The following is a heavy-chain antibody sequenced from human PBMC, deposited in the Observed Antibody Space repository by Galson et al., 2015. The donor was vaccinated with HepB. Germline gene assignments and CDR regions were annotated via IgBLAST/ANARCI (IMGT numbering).Heavy chain of an antibody. V-gene: IGHV1-69*13. D-gene: IGHD2-15*01. CDR3: ARDPTGDNVAATPRFDY. CDR2: IIPIFGTA. Sequence: SVKVSCKASGGTFSSYAISWVRQAPGQGLEWMGGIIPIFGTANYAQKFQGRVTITADESTSTAYMELSSLRSEDTAVYYCARDPTGDNVAATPRFDYWGQGTLVTVSS. CDR1: GGTFSSYA. J-gene: IGHJ4*02.